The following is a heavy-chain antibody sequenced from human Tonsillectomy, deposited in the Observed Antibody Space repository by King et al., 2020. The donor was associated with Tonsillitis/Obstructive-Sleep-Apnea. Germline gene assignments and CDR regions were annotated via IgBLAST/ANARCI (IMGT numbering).Heavy chain of an antibody. Sequence: VQLVESGGGLVQPGGSLRLSCAASGFTFSNYAMSWVRQAPGKGLELVSTINNSGFSTYYADSLKGRFTISRDNSKNTLYLQMNSLRAEDTAIYYCAKDSEGQSGYYGAFDYWGQGTLVTVSS. CDR1: GFTFSNYA. CDR3: AKDSEGQSGYYGAFDY. CDR2: INNSGFST. D-gene: IGHD3-3*01. V-gene: IGHV3-23*04. J-gene: IGHJ4*02.